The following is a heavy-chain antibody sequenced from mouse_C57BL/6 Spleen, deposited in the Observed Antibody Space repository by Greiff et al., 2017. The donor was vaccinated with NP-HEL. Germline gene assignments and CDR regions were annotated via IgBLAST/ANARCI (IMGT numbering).Heavy chain of an antibody. J-gene: IGHJ3*01. CDR3: ARATTVAPAWFAY. D-gene: IGHD1-1*01. CDR1: GFTFTDYY. CDR2: IRNKANGYTT. V-gene: IGHV7-3*01. Sequence: EVQLVESGGGLVQPGGSLSLSCAASGFTFTDYYMSWVRQPPGKALEWLGFIRNKANGYTTEYSASVKGRFTISRDNSQSILYLQMNALRAEDSATYYCARATTVAPAWFAYWGQGTLVTVSA.